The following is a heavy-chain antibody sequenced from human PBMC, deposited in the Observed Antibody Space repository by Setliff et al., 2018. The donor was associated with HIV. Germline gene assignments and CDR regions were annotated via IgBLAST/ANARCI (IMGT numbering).Heavy chain of an antibody. CDR1: GYTFIRYG. V-gene: IGHV1-3*01. D-gene: IGHD3-10*01. J-gene: IGHJ6*03. CDR3: AREGKFRYYYYMDV. Sequence: ASVKVSCKASGYTFIRYGISWVRQAPGQRLEWMGWINAGNGNTKYSQKFQGRVTITRDTSASTAYMELSSLRSEDTAVYYCAREGKFRYYYYMDVWGKGTTVTVSS. CDR2: INAGNGNT.